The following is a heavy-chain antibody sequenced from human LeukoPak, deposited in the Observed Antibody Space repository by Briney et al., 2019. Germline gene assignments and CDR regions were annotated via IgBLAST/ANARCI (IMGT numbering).Heavy chain of an antibody. D-gene: IGHD2-15*01. CDR3: ASTIDSGGNYFDY. J-gene: IGHJ4*02. Sequence: PSETLSLTCTVSGGSISSYYWSWIRQPPGKGLEWIGYIYYSGSTNYNPSLKSRVTISVDTSKNQFSLNLSPVTAADTAVYYCASTIDSGGNYFDYWGQGTLVTVSS. V-gene: IGHV4-59*12. CDR2: IYYSGST. CDR1: GGSISSYY.